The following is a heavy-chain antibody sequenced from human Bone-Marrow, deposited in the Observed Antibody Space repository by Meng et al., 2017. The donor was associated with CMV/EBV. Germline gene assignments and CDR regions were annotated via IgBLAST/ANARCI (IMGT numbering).Heavy chain of an antibody. CDR1: GFTFSNAW. CDR3: ARVERSDDSRYRPFDY. D-gene: IGHD3-16*01. V-gene: IGHV3-7*01. Sequence: GGSLRLSCAASGFTFSNAWMSWVRQAPGKGLEWVATIKQDGSEKDYGDSVKGRFTIYRDNANNSLSLQLNYPRVEDTAIYYCARVERSDDSRYRPFDYWGQGSLVTVSS. J-gene: IGHJ4*02. CDR2: IKQDGSEK.